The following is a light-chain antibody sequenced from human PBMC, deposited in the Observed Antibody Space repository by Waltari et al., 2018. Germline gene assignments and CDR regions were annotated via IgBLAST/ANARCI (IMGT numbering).Light chain of an antibody. Sequence: EVVLTQSPGTLSLSPGERATLSCRTSQSVNKNYLAWYQQKPGQAPRLLIYGASSRATGIPDGFSGSGSGTDFTLAISILEPEDLAVYYCQQYGSALLTFGGGTKVEIK. J-gene: IGKJ4*01. V-gene: IGKV3-20*01. CDR3: QQYGSALLT. CDR1: QSVNKNY. CDR2: GAS.